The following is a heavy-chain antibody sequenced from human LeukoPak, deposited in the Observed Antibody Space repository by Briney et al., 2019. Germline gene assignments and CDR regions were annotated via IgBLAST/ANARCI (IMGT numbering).Heavy chain of an antibody. V-gene: IGHV3-23*01. CDR2: ISASAADT. CDR1: GFTFSTYP. J-gene: IGHJ4*02. Sequence: GGSLSLSCAASGFTFSTYPMTWVRQAPGKGLEWVSLISASAADTYYADSVKGRFTISRDNSKNTVFLQMNSLRAEDTAVYYCAKDPARGYCSTGICYDSPFDFWGQGTLVTVSS. CDR3: AKDPARGYCSTGICYDSPFDF. D-gene: IGHD2-15*01.